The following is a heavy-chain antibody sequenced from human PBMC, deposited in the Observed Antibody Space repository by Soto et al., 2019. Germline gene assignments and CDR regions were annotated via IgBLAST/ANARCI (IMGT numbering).Heavy chain of an antibody. D-gene: IGHD6-19*01. Sequence: GGSLRLSCTASGFTFTNAWMSWVRQVPGKGLEWVGRIKSNPDGGTTDYAAPVKGRFTISRDDSKNTLFLQMNSLKNEDTAVYYCSAPPYSSAWYWDSWGQGTLVTVSS. V-gene: IGHV3-15*01. CDR1: GFTFTNAW. J-gene: IGHJ4*02. CDR2: IKSNPDGGTT. CDR3: SAPPYSSAWYWDS.